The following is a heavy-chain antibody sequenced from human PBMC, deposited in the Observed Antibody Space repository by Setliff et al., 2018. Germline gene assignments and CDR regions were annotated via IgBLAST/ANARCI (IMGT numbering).Heavy chain of an antibody. Sequence: ETLSLTCTVSGGSISSHYWSWIRQPPGKGLEWIGSIYYSGSTNYNPSLKSRVTISVDTSKNQFSLKLSSVTAADTAVYYCARFYYYDRPYFDYWGQGTLVTVSS. D-gene: IGHD3-22*01. CDR3: ARFYYYDRPYFDY. CDR1: GGSISSHY. V-gene: IGHV4-59*11. CDR2: IYYSGST. J-gene: IGHJ4*02.